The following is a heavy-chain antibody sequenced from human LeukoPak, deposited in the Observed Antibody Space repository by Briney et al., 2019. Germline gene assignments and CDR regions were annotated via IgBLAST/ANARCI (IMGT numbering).Heavy chain of an antibody. D-gene: IGHD6-13*01. CDR3: ARALGYSSSDAFDI. J-gene: IGHJ3*02. CDR1: GGSISSYY. V-gene: IGHV4-59*01. Sequence: ASETLSLTCTVSGGSISSYYWSWIRQPPGKGLEWIGYIYYSGSTNYNPSLKSRVTISVDTSKNQFFLKLSSVTAADTAVYYCARALGYSSSDAFDIWDQGTMVTVSS. CDR2: IYYSGST.